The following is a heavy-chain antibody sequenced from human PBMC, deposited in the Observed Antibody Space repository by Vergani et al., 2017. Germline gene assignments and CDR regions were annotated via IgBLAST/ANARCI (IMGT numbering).Heavy chain of an antibody. D-gene: IGHD3-16*02. CDR2: ISGSGGST. Sequence: EVQLVESGGGLVKRGGSLRLSCAASGFTFSSYAMSWVRQAPGKGLEWVSAISGSGGSTYYADSVKGRFTISRDNSKNTLYLQMNSLRAEDTAVYYCAKENYDYVWGSYRYFDYWGQGTLVTVSS. CDR3: AKENYDYVWGSYRYFDY. J-gene: IGHJ4*02. V-gene: IGHV3-23*04. CDR1: GFTFSSYA.